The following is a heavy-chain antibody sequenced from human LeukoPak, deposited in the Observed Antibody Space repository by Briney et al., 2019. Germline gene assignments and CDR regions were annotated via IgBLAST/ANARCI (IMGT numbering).Heavy chain of an antibody. J-gene: IGHJ6*02. Sequence: GGSVRLSCAASGFTFSSYAMRWVRQAPGKGLEWVAVISYDGSNKYYADSVKGRFTISRDNSKNTLYLQMNSLRAEDTAVYYCAREIESMDVWGQGTTVTVSS. CDR3: AREIESMDV. CDR1: GFTFSSYA. V-gene: IGHV3-30-3*01. CDR2: ISYDGSNK.